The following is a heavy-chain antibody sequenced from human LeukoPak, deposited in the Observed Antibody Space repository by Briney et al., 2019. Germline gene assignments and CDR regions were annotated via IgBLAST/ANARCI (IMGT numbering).Heavy chain of an antibody. V-gene: IGHV3-48*03. CDR1: GFTFSSYE. CDR3: AREVVAVAAYDAFDI. Sequence: PGGSLRLSCAASGFTFSSYEMNWVRQAPGKGLEWVSYISSSGSTIYYADSVKGRFTISRDNAKNSLYLQMNSLRAEDTVVYYCAREVVAVAAYDAFDIWGQGTMVTVSS. D-gene: IGHD6-19*01. CDR2: ISSSGSTI. J-gene: IGHJ3*02.